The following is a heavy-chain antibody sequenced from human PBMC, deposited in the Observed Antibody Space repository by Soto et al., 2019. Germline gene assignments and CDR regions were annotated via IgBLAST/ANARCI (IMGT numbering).Heavy chain of an antibody. Sequence: GGSLRLSCASSGFTFSSYAMSWVRQAPGKGLEWVSAISGSGGSTYYADSVKGRFTISRDNSKNTLYLQMNSLRAEDTAVYYCAKDRAVVVTAIVAFDIWGQGTMVTVSS. V-gene: IGHV3-23*01. CDR2: ISGSGGST. J-gene: IGHJ3*02. CDR3: AKDRAVVVTAIVAFDI. CDR1: GFTFSSYA. D-gene: IGHD2-21*02.